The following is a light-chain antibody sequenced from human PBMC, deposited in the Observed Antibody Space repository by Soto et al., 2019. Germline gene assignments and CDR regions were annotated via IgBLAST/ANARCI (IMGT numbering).Light chain of an antibody. Sequence: IVLTQSPATLSLSPWERATLSCRASQSVSSYLAWYQQKPGQAPRLLIYDASNRATGIPARFSGSGSGTEFTLIISSLQSEDSAVYYCQQYNSWLWTFGQGTKVDIK. J-gene: IGKJ1*01. CDR2: DAS. CDR1: QSVSSY. V-gene: IGKV3-11*01. CDR3: QQYNSWLWT.